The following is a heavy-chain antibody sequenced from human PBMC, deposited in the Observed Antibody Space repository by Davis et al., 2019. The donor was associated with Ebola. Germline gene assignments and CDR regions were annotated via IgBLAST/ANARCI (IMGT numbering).Heavy chain of an antibody. CDR3: ARDFQQYGDYGYFDY. CDR1: GFTFSSYG. D-gene: IGHD4-17*01. Sequence: PGGSLRLSCAASGFTFSSYGMHWVRQAPGKGLEWVAVIWYDGSNKYYADSVKGRFTISRDNSKNTLYLQMNSLRAEDTAVYYCARDFQQYGDYGYFDYWGQGTLVTVSS. J-gene: IGHJ4*02. CDR2: IWYDGSNK. V-gene: IGHV3-33*01.